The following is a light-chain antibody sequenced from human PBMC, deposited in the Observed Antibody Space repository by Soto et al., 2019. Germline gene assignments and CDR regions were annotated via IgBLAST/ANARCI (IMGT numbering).Light chain of an antibody. V-gene: IGLV7-46*01. J-gene: IGLJ2*01. Sequence: VVTQEPSLTVSPGGTVTLTCGSSTGAVTSGHYPYWFQQKPGQAPRTLIYDTSNKHSWTPARFSGSLLGGKAALTLSGAQPEDEAEYYCLLSYSGAHVVFGGGTKLTVL. CDR2: DTS. CDR1: TGAVTSGHY. CDR3: LLSYSGAHVV.